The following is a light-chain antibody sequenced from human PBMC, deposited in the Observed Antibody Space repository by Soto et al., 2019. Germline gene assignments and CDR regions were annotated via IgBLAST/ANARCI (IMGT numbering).Light chain of an antibody. CDR3: QQYNNWFIT. Sequence: EIVMTQSPATLSVSPGERATLSCRASQSVSSNLAWYQQKPGQAPRLLIYGASTGATGIPARFSGSGSRTEFTLTISSLQSEDFAVYYCQQYNNWFITFGQGTRLEIK. J-gene: IGKJ5*01. CDR2: GAS. CDR1: QSVSSN. V-gene: IGKV3-15*01.